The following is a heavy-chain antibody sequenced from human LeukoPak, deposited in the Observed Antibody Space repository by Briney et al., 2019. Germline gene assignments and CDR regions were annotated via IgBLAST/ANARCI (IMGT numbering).Heavy chain of an antibody. CDR1: GYTFTAYY. D-gene: IGHD3-22*01. Sequence: ASVKLSCKASGYTFTAYYMHWVRQAPGQGLEWMGWINPNSGGTNYAQKFQGRVTMTRDTSISTPYMELSRLRSDDTAVYYCARDYYDSSGFGAFDIWGQGTMVTVSS. J-gene: IGHJ3*02. CDR2: INPNSGGT. V-gene: IGHV1-2*02. CDR3: ARDYYDSSGFGAFDI.